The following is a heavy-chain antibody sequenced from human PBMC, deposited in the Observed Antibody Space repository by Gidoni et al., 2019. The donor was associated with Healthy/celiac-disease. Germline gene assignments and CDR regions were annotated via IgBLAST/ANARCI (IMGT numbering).Heavy chain of an antibody. Sequence: QVQLQESGPGLVKPSETLSLTCAVSGYSISSGYYWGWIRQPPGKGLEWIGSIYHRGSTYYNPSLKSRVTISVDTSKNQFSLKLSSVTAADTAVYYCARLSGGQWLVIPDYWGQGTLVTVSS. CDR3: ARLSGGQWLVIPDY. D-gene: IGHD6-19*01. CDR1: GYSISSGYY. CDR2: IYHRGST. J-gene: IGHJ4*02. V-gene: IGHV4-38-2*01.